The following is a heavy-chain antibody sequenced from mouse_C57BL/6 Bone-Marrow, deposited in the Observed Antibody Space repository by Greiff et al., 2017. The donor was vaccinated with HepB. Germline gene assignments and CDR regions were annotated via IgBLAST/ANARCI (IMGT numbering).Heavy chain of an antibody. V-gene: IGHV1-66*01. D-gene: IGHD1-1*01. CDR1: GYSFTSYY. CDR2: IYPGSGNT. CDR3: AREYYGSNDY. J-gene: IGHJ2*01. Sequence: VKLMESGPELVKPGASVKISCKASGYSFTSYYIHWVKQRPGQGLEWIGWIYPGSGNTKYNEKFKGKATLTADTSSSTAYMQLSSLTSEDSAVYYCAREYYGSNDYWGQGTTLTVSS.